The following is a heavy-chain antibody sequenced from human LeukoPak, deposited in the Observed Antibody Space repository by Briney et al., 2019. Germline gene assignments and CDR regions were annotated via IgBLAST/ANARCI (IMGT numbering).Heavy chain of an antibody. D-gene: IGHD2-15*01. Sequence: GGSLRLSCAASGFTFSDYYMSWIRQAPGKGLEWVSYISSSGSTIYYADSVKGRFTISRDNAKNSLYLQMNSLRAEDTAVYYCARDFSTFSGGSRYYYYGTDVWGQGTTVTVSS. V-gene: IGHV3-11*01. CDR2: ISSSGSTI. CDR1: GFTFSDYY. J-gene: IGHJ6*02. CDR3: ARDFSTFSGGSRYYYYGTDV.